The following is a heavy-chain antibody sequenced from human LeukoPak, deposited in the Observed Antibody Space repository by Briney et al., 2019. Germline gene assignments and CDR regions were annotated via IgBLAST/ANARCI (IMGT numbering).Heavy chain of an antibody. V-gene: IGHV1-46*01. Sequence: ASVKVSCKASGYTFTSYYMHWARQAPGQGLEWMGIINPSGGSTSYAQKFQGRVTMTRDMSTSTVYMELSSLRSKDTAVYYCARAVVVVPAAIRPTNYYYYYYMDVWGKGTTVTVSS. CDR1: GYTFTSYY. D-gene: IGHD2-2*02. CDR2: INPSGGST. CDR3: ARAVVVVPAAIRPTNYYYYYYMDV. J-gene: IGHJ6*03.